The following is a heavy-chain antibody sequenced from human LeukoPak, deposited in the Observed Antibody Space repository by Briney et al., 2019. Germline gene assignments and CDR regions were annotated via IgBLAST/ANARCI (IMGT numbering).Heavy chain of an antibody. CDR1: GGSISSGSYY. V-gene: IGHV4-61*02. Sequence: SETLSLTCTVSGGSISSGSYYWSWIRQPAGKGLEWIGRIYTSGSTNYNPSLKSRVTISVDTSKNQFSLKLSSVTAADTAVYYCARDIGSSWLVSGMDVWGQGTTVTVSS. J-gene: IGHJ6*02. CDR3: ARDIGSSWLVSGMDV. CDR2: IYTSGST. D-gene: IGHD6-13*01.